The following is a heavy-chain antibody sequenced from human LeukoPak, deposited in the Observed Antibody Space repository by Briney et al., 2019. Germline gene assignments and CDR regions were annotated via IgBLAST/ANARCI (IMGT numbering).Heavy chain of an antibody. J-gene: IGHJ1*01. CDR1: GYTFTSHD. D-gene: IGHD2-15*01. CDR2: INPNSGDT. V-gene: IGHV1-2*02. CDR3: VRDSHCNEDNCYEYFPH. Sequence: ASVKVSCKASGYTFTSHDINWVRQAPGQGLEWMGWINPNSGDTKSQQRFQGRVIMTRDTSINTAYMELTGLRSDDTAVYYCVRDSHCNEDNCYEYFPHWGQGTLVTVSS.